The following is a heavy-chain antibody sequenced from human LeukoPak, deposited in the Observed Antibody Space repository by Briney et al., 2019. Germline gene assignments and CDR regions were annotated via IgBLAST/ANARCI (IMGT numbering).Heavy chain of an antibody. D-gene: IGHD4-17*01. V-gene: IGHV4-59*08. J-gene: IGHJ4*02. Sequence: SETLSLTCTVSGGSISNYHWSWIRQPPGKGLEWIGYIYYSGNTNYNPSLKSRLTISLDTSKNQVSLRLSSVTAADTAVYYCARGGHGDYVFKFDYWGQGILVTVSS. CDR1: GGSISNYH. CDR3: ARGGHGDYVFKFDY. CDR2: IYYSGNT.